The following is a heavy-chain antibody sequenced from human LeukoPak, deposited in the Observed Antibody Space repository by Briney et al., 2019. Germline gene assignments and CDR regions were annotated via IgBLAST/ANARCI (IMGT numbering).Heavy chain of an antibody. V-gene: IGHV1-69*05. CDR3: ARTLTTAPTSPYYYYYMDV. D-gene: IGHD4-11*01. CDR2: IVPFLGTT. Sequence: SVKVSCKASGGPLGSHAISWVRQAPGQGLEWMRVIVPFLGTTHYAQKFQGRVTITTDESTTTVYMELSSLTSEDTSAYYCARTLTTAPTSPYYYYYMDVWGKGTTVTVSS. J-gene: IGHJ6*03. CDR1: GGPLGSHA.